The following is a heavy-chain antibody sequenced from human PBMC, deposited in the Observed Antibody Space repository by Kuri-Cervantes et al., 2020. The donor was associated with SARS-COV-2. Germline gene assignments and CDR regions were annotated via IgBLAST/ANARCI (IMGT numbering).Heavy chain of an antibody. V-gene: IGHV4-34*01. J-gene: IGHJ6*02. Sequence: GSLRLSCAVYGGSFSGYYWSWIRQPPGKGLEWIGEINHSGSTNYNPSLESRVTISVDTSKNQFSLKLSSVTAADTAVYYCARGKARYCSSTSCHLRYYYYGMDVWGQGTTVTVSS. D-gene: IGHD2-2*01. CDR2: INHSGST. CDR3: ARGKARYCSSTSCHLRYYYYGMDV. CDR1: GGSFSGYY.